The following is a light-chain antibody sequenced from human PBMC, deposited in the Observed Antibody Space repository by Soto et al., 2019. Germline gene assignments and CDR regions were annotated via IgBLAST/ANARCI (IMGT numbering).Light chain of an antibody. CDR3: QHYAGSPPWT. Sequence: EIVLTQSPGTLSLSPGERATLSCRASQSVGSIYLAWYQQKPGQAPRLLIYGVSNRATGIPERFSGSGSGTDFTLTISRLEAEDFAVYYCQHYAGSPPWTFCQGTKVEIK. CDR1: QSVGSIY. CDR2: GVS. V-gene: IGKV3-20*01. J-gene: IGKJ1*01.